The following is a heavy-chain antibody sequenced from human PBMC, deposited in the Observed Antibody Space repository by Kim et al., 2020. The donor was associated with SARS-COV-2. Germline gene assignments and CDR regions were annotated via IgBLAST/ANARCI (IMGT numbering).Heavy chain of an antibody. D-gene: IGHD2-21*02. CDR1: GFTFDDYA. Sequence: GGSLRLSCAASGFTFDDYAMHWVRQAPGKGLEWVSGISWNSGSRGYADSVKGRFTISRDNAKNSLYLQMDSLRAEDTALYYCAKDKLRLTSSSGDCFGM. CDR2: ISWNSGSR. CDR3: AKDKLRLTSSSGDCFGM. V-gene: IGHV3-9*01. J-gene: IGHJ6*01.